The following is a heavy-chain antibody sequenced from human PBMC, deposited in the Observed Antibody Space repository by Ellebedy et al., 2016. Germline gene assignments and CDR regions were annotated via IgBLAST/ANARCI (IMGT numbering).Heavy chain of an antibody. D-gene: IGHD3-22*01. CDR3: AKGVGLSSGYYFDY. J-gene: IGHJ4*02. CDR1: GFTFDDYA. Sequence: SLKISCAASGFTFDDYAMHWVRQAPGKGLEWVSGISWNSGSIGYADSVKGRFTISRDNAKNSLYLQMSSLRAEDTALYYCAKGVGLSSGYYFDYWGQGTLVTVSS. CDR2: ISWNSGSI. V-gene: IGHV3-9*01.